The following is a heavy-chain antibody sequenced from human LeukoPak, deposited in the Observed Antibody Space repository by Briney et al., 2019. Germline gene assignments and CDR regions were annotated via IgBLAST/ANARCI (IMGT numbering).Heavy chain of an antibody. J-gene: IGHJ6*02. CDR3: ARIEHDFWSGPYYYYGMDV. D-gene: IGHD3-3*01. CDR1: GGSFSGYY. Sequence: SETLSLTCAVYGGSFSGYYWSWIRQPPGKGLEWIGEINHSGSTNYNPSLKSRVTISVDTSKNQFSLKLSSVTAADTAVYYCARIEHDFWSGPYYYYGMDVWGQGTTVTVSS. V-gene: IGHV4-34*01. CDR2: INHSGST.